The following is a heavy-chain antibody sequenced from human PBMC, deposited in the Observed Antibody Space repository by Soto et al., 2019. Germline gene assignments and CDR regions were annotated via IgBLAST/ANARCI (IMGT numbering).Heavy chain of an antibody. CDR3: ARDRRPWVMITLGPWAY. CDR1: GFTFSSYA. V-gene: IGHV3-30-3*01. J-gene: IGHJ4*02. D-gene: IGHD3-16*01. CDR2: ISYDGSNK. Sequence: QVQLVESGGGVVQPGRSLRLSCAASGFTFSSYAMHWVRQAPGKGLEWVAVISYDGSNKYYADSVKGRFTISRDNSKNXRYLQMNSLRAEDTAVYYCARDRRPWVMITLGPWAYWGQGTLVTVSS.